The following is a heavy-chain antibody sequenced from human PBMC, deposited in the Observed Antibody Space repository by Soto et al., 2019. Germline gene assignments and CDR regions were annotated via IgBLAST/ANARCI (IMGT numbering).Heavy chain of an antibody. D-gene: IGHD3-3*01. CDR2: ISYDGSNK. Sequence: GGSLRLSGAASGFTFSSYGMHWVRQAPGKGLEWVAVISYDGSNKYYADSVKGRFTISRDNSKNTLYLQMNSLRAEDTAVYYCAKGLNYDFWSGPLDYWGQGTLVTVSS. CDR3: AKGLNYDFWSGPLDY. CDR1: GFTFSSYG. J-gene: IGHJ4*02. V-gene: IGHV3-30*18.